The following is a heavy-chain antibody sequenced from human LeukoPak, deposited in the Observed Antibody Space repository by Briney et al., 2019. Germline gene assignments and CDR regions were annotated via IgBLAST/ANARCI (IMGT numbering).Heavy chain of an antibody. D-gene: IGHD3-10*01. CDR2: IWYDGSNK. Sequence: PGRSLRLSCAASGFTFSSYGMHWVRQAPGKGLEWVAVIWYDGSNKYYADSVKGRFTISRDNSKNTLYLQMNSLRAEDTAVYYCARNYGSGSAFDYWGQGTLVTVSS. J-gene: IGHJ4*02. CDR3: ARNYGSGSAFDY. CDR1: GFTFSSYG. V-gene: IGHV3-33*01.